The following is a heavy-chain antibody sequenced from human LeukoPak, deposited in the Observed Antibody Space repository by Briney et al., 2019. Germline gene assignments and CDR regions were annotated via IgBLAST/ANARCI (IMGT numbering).Heavy chain of an antibody. V-gene: IGHV3-33*01. CDR3: AVSRIVGAVDVFDM. D-gene: IGHD1-26*01. J-gene: IGHJ3*02. CDR1: GFTFSIYG. Sequence: SGGSLRLSCAASGFTFSIYGMHWVRQAPGKGLEWVAVIWFDGSKKEYADSVKGRFTISRDNSKNTLYLQMDSLRAEDTAVYFCAVSRIVGAVDVFDMWGQGTMVTVSS. CDR2: IWFDGSKK.